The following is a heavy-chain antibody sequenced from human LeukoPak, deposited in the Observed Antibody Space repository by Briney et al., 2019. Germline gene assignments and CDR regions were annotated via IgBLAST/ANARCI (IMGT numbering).Heavy chain of an antibody. CDR3: ARADRLHGGPYLIGP. J-gene: IGHJ5*02. V-gene: IGHV1-2*02. CDR1: GYSFTDYY. D-gene: IGHD2-21*01. CDR2: INPNSGGT. Sequence: ASVKVSCKTSGYSFTDYYMHWVRQAPGQGLEWMGWINPNSGGTSAAQKFQGRVTMTRDTSITTVYVEVSWLTSDDTAIYYCARADRLHGGPYLIGPWGQGTLVTVSS.